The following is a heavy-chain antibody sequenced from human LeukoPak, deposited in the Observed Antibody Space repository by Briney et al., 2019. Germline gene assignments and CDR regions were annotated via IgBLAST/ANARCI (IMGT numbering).Heavy chain of an antibody. D-gene: IGHD2-2*01. J-gene: IGHJ4*02. CDR2: INHSGST. CDR3: ARVYSTSWRYFDY. CDR1: GGSFSGYY. Sequence: PSETLSLTWAVYGGSFSGYYWSWIRQPPGKGLEWIGEINHSGSTNYNPSLKSRVTISVDTSKNQFSLKLSSVTAADTAVYYCARVYSTSWRYFDYWGQGTLVTVSS. V-gene: IGHV4-34*01.